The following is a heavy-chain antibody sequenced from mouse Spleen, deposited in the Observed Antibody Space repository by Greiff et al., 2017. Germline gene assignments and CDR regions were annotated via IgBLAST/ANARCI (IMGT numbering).Heavy chain of an antibody. CDR3: ARHKDYYYGSSPAWFAY. CDR1: GFTFSSYA. V-gene: IGHV5-9-3*01. Sequence: EVNVVESGGGLVKPGGSLKLSCAASGFTFSSYAMSWVRQTPEKRLEWVATISSGGSYTYYPDSVKGRFTISRDNAKNTLYLQMSSLRSEDTAMYYCARHKDYYYGSSPAWFAYWGQGTLVTVSA. D-gene: IGHD1-1*01. J-gene: IGHJ3*01. CDR2: ISSGGSYT.